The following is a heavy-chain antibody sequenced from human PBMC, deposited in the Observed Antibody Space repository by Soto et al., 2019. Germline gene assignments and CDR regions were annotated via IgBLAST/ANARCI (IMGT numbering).Heavy chain of an antibody. D-gene: IGHD3-10*01. CDR2: ISGSGGST. CDR1: GFTFSTYA. V-gene: IGHV3-23*01. J-gene: IGHJ6*03. CDR3: AKDEVRGVPYYYYYMDV. Sequence: EVQLLESGGGLVQPGGSLRLSCAASGFTFSTYAMSWVRQAPGKGLEWVSAISGSGGSTYYADSVKGRFTISRDNSKNTLYLQINSLRADDTAVYYCAKDEVRGVPYYYYYMDVWGKGTTVTVSS.